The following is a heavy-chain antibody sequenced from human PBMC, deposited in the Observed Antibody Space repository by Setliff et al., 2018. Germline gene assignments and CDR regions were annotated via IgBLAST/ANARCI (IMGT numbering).Heavy chain of an antibody. Sequence: SETLSLTCTVSGGSISSSSYYWGWIRQPPGKGLEWTGSIYYSGSTYYNPSLKSRVTISVDTSKNQFSLKLGSVTAADTAVYYCARVGGYYYYYYGMDVWGQGTTVTVSS. J-gene: IGHJ6*02. CDR3: ARVGGYYYYYYGMDV. CDR2: IYYSGST. CDR1: GGSISSSSYY. V-gene: IGHV4-39*07.